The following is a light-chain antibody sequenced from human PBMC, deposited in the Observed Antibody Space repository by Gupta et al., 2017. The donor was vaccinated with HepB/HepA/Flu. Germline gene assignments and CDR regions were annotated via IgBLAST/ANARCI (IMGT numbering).Light chain of an antibody. CDR3: SANAGSKKV. V-gene: IGLV2-8*01. Sequence: SALTPPPSAPGSPGQSVTISCPGTTRDVGGYDYVSWYQQHPGKAPELMIDEVRKRPSGVPDRCSGSKSGNTASLTVSGLQAEDEADYYCSANAGSKKVFGGGTKLTVL. CDR1: TRDVGGYDY. J-gene: IGLJ3*02. CDR2: EVR.